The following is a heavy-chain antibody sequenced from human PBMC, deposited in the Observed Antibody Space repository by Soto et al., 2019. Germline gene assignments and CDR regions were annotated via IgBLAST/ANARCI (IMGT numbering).Heavy chain of an antibody. Sequence: GASVKVSCKASGYTFTSYGISWVRQAPGQGLEWMGWISAYNGNTNYAQKLQGRVTMTTDTSTSTAYMELRSLRSDDTAVYYCARAGGYCSSASCYVLFSDYWGQGTLVTVSS. CDR1: GYTFTSYG. J-gene: IGHJ4*02. CDR2: ISAYNGNT. V-gene: IGHV1-18*01. CDR3: ARAGGYCSSASCYVLFSDY. D-gene: IGHD2-2*01.